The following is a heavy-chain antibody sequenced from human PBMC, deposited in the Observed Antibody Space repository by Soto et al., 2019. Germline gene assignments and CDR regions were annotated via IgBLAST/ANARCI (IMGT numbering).Heavy chain of an antibody. D-gene: IGHD2-21*01. Sequence: SETLSLTCTVSGGSISSSSNHWGWIRQPPGKGQEWIGNIYYSENTYYNPSLKSRVTISVDTSKNQFSLTLNSVTAADTATYYCARGGISHCAYFYYMDVWDRGTTVTVSS. CDR1: GGSISSSSNH. V-gene: IGHV4-39*01. CDR3: ARGGISHCAYFYYMDV. J-gene: IGHJ6*03. CDR2: IYYSENT.